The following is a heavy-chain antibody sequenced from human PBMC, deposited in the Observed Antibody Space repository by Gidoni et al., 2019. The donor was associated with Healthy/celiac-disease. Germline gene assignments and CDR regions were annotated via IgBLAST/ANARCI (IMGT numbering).Heavy chain of an antibody. D-gene: IGHD1-26*01. V-gene: IGHV3-23*01. J-gene: IGHJ3*02. CDR2: FSGSGGST. Sequence: TASGFPFSRYAMSWVRHAPGKGLEWVSAFSGSGGSTYYADSVKGRFTISRDNSKNTLYLQMNSLRAEDTAVYYCARPLVGATNDDAFDIWVQGTMVTVSS. CDR3: ARPLVGATNDDAFDI. CDR1: GFPFSRYA.